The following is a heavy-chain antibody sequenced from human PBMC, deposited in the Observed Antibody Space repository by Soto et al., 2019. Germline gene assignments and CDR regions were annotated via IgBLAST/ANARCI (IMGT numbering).Heavy chain of an antibody. CDR3: ARGSVVRGVAYYGMDV. J-gene: IGHJ6*02. V-gene: IGHV4-4*02. CDR2: IYHSGST. Sequence: QVQLQESGPGLVKPSGTLSLTCAVSGGSISSSNWWSWVRQPPGKGLEWIGEIYHSGSTNYNPSLKSRVTISVGKSKKQFSLKLSPVTAADTAVYYCARGSVVRGVAYYGMDVWGQGTTVTVSS. D-gene: IGHD3-10*01. CDR1: GGSISSSNW.